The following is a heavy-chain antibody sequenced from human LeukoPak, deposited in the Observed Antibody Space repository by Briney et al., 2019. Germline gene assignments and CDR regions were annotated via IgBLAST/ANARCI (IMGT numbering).Heavy chain of an antibody. D-gene: IGHD3-10*01. V-gene: IGHV4-39*01. CDR2: IYYSGSI. CDR3: ARLYGSGSYYPFDY. CDR1: GGSISSSSYY. J-gene: IGHJ4*02. Sequence: PSETLSLTCTVSGGSISSSSYYWGWIRQPPGKGLEWIGSIYYSGSIYYNPSLKSRVTISVDTSKNQFSLKLSSVTAADTAVYYCARLYGSGSYYPFDYWGQGTLVTVSS.